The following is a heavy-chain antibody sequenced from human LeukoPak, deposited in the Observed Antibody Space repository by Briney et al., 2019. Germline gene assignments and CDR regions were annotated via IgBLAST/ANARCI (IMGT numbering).Heavy chain of an antibody. CDR1: GFTFSSYS. Sequence: GGSLRLSCAASGFTFSSYSMNWVRQAPGKGLEWVSYISSSSSTIYYADSVKGLFTISRDNAKNSLYLQMNSLRAEDTAVYYCARVRLPYYYYYMDVWGKGTTVTVSS. J-gene: IGHJ6*03. CDR3: ARVRLPYYYYYMDV. CDR2: ISSSSSTI. V-gene: IGHV3-48*01.